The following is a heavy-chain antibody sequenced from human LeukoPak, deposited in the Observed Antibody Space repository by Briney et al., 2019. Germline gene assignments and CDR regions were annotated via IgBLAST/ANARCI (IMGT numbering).Heavy chain of an antibody. D-gene: IGHD3-22*01. CDR2: VYYTGST. CDR1: GGSISSYY. Sequence: SETLSLTCTVSGGSISSYYWSWVRQPPGKGLEWIGFVYYTGSTNHSPSLKSRVTISVDTSKNQFSLKLSSVTAADTAVYYCARRKSVRGYYDSSGPLDYWGQGTLVTVSS. V-gene: IGHV4-59*12. J-gene: IGHJ4*02. CDR3: ARRKSVRGYYDSSGPLDY.